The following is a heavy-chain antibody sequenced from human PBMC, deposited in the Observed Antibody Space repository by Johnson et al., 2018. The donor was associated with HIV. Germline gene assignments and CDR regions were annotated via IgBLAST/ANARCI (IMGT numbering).Heavy chain of an antibody. D-gene: IGHD3-16*01. Sequence: QVQLVESGGGLVQPGGSLRLSCAASGFSFSNYAMDWVRQAPDKGLEWVAVVSSDGSNKNYADSVKGRFTMSRDNSKNTLYLQMNSLRAEDTAVYYCATSYATGAFDIWGQGTMVTVSS. CDR2: VSSDGSNK. CDR3: ATSYATGAFDI. CDR1: GFSFSNYA. J-gene: IGHJ3*02. V-gene: IGHV3-30*03.